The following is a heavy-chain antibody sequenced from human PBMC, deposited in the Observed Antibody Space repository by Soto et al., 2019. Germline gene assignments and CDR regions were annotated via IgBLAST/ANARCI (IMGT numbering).Heavy chain of an antibody. Sequence: QVQLVQSGAEVKKPGSSVKVSCKASGGTFSSYAISWVRQAPGQGLEWMGGIIPIFGTADYAQKFQGRVTITADESTSTAYMELSSLRSDDTAVYYCAAQGLPNAYYYGMDVWGQGTTVTVSS. J-gene: IGHJ6*02. V-gene: IGHV1-69*12. CDR3: AAQGLPNAYYYGMDV. CDR2: IIPIFGTA. D-gene: IGHD5-18*01. CDR1: GGTFSSYA.